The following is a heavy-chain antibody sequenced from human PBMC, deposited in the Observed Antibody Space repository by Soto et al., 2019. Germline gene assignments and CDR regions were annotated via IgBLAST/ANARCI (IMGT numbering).Heavy chain of an antibody. CDR1: GFTFSSYA. CDR2: ISGSGCST. V-gene: IGHV3-23*01. D-gene: IGHD4-17*01. CDR3: ANDTADYGAYKGVAY. Sequence: EVQLLESGGGLVQPGGSLRLSCAASGFTFSSYAMSWVRQAPGKGLEWVSAISGSGCSTYYADSVKGRFTISRDTSKNTLYLQMNSLRAENTSVYYCANDTADYGAYKGVAYWGQGNLVTVSS. J-gene: IGHJ4*02.